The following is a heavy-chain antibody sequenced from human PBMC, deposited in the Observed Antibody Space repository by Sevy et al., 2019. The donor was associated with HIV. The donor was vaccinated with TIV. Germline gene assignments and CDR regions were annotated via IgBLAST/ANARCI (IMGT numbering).Heavy chain of an antibody. D-gene: IGHD3-22*01. CDR3: ARVGYYYDSSGYYDYFDY. CDR2: IYYSGST. CDR1: GGSISSYY. J-gene: IGHJ4*02. Sequence: SETLSLTCTVSGGSISSYYCSWIRQPPGKGLEWIGYIYYSGSTNYNPSLKSRVTISVDTSKNQFSLKLSSVTAADTAVYYCARVGYYYDSSGYYDYFDYWGQGTLVTVSS. V-gene: IGHV4-59*01.